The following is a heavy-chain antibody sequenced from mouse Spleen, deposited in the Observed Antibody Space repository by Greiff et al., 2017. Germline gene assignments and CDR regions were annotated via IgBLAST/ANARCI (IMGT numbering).Heavy chain of an antibody. CDR3: ARNYDYPYYAMDY. Sequence: VQLQQSGAELARPGASVKLSCKASGYTFTSYGISWVKQRTGQSLEWIGEIYPRSGNTYYNEKFKGKATLTADKSSSTAYMELRSLTSEDSAVYFCARNYDYPYYAMDYWGQGTSVTVSS. CDR1: GYTFTSYG. D-gene: IGHD2-4*01. J-gene: IGHJ4*01. CDR2: IYPRSGNT. V-gene: IGHV1-81*01.